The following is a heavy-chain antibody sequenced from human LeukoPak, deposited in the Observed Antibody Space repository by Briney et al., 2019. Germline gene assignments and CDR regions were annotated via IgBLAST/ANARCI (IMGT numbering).Heavy chain of an antibody. D-gene: IGHD3-16*01. CDR2: ISSSSSYI. V-gene: IGHV3-21*01. CDR3: ARELRFYYYYMDV. Sequence: PGGSLRLSCAASGFTFSSYSMNWVRQAPGKGLEWVSCISSSSSYIYYADSVKGRFTISRDNAKNSLYLQMNSLRAEDTAVYYCARELRFYYYYMDVWGKGTTVTVSS. J-gene: IGHJ6*03. CDR1: GFTFSSYS.